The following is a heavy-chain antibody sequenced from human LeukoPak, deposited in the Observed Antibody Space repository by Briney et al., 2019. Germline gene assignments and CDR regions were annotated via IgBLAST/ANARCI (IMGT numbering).Heavy chain of an antibody. J-gene: IGHJ4*02. D-gene: IGHD3-16*01. CDR2: IGQDGSDK. V-gene: IGHV3-7*04. CDR1: GFTRSSYC. Sequence: AGTLCRTCAASGFTRSSYCLSWLRQAPGKGLEWVANIGQDGSDKYYVDSVKGRFTISRDNAKNSLCLQMNSLRAEDTAVYYCARDLPYTHAWDYWGQGTLVTVSS. CDR3: ARDLPYTHAWDY.